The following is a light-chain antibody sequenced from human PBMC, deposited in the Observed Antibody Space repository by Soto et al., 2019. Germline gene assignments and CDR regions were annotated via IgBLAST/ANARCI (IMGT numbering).Light chain of an antibody. CDR3: QQYNSYSIT. V-gene: IGKV1-5*01. Sequence: EIQMSQSPSTLPASVGDRVTITCRASQSISTWLAWFQQKPGKAPNLLIYDASSLQSGVPSRFSGSGSGTQFTLTISSLQPDDFATYFCQQYNSYSITFGQGTRLEIK. CDR2: DAS. J-gene: IGKJ5*01. CDR1: QSISTW.